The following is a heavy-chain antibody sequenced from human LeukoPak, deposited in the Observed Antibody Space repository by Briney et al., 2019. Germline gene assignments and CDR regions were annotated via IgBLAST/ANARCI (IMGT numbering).Heavy chain of an antibody. D-gene: IGHD5-24*01. CDR1: GFTFSSHA. J-gene: IGHJ5*02. CDR2: INSNGGST. Sequence: GGSLRLSCAASGFTFSSHAMHWVRQAPGKGLEYVSGINSNGGSTYYANSVKGRFTISRDNSKNMLYLQMGSLRAEDMAVYYCARGWAGWFDPWGQGTLATVSS. V-gene: IGHV3-64*01. CDR3: ARGWAGWFDP.